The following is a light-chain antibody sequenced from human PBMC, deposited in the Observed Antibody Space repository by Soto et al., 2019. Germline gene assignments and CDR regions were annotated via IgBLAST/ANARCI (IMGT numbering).Light chain of an antibody. J-gene: IGLJ1*01. CDR2: GDN. Sequence: QSVLTQPPSASGTPGQRVSISCSGSSSNIGSHPVNWYQQLPGTAPKLLLYGDNQRPSGAPDRFSGSKSGTSASLAISGLQSEDEAHYYCASWDNSLNGLYVFGTGTKVTVL. CDR1: SSNIGSHP. CDR3: ASWDNSLNGLYV. V-gene: IGLV1-44*01.